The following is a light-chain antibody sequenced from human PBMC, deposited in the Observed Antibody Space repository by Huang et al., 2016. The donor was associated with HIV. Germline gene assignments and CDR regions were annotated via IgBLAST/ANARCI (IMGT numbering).Light chain of an antibody. Sequence: EMVMTQSPDTLSVSPGESVTLPCRASQGISNNLAWYQHKPGQAPRLLIQGSSTRAAGIPARFSGRGSEIAFSLTINSLQSEDSAVYYCLQYINWPRTFGQGTKLEIK. V-gene: IGKV3-15*01. CDR1: QGISNN. CDR3: LQYINWPRT. CDR2: GSS. J-gene: IGKJ2*01.